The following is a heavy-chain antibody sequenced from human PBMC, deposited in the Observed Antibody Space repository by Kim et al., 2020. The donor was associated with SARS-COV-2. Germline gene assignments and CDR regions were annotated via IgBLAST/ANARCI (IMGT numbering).Heavy chain of an antibody. V-gene: IGHV1-46*01. Sequence: ASVKVSCKASGYTLTSYFMYWVRQAPGQGLEWMGKINPSGGSTSYAQKFQGRVTMTRYTSTSAFFMELSSLRSEGTAVYYCASPCSSTSCYGDYYYGLDV. J-gene: IGHJ6*01. CDR3: ASPCSSTSCYGDYYYGLDV. D-gene: IGHD2-2*01. CDR2: INPSGGST. CDR1: GYTLTSYF.